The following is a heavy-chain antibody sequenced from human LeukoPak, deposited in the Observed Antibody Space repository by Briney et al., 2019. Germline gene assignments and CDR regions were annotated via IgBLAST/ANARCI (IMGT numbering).Heavy chain of an antibody. CDR2: IRQGGSEI. CDR1: GFTFSSYW. J-gene: IGHJ6*03. CDR3: ARPGGYYYYYYLDV. V-gene: IGHV3-7*01. D-gene: IGHD2-15*01. Sequence: PGGSLRLSCAASGFTFSSYWMSWVRQAPGKGLEWVANIRQGGSEIYYVDSVKGRFTISRDNAKNSLYLQMNSLRAEDTAVYYCARPGGYYYYYYLDVWGKGTTVTVSS.